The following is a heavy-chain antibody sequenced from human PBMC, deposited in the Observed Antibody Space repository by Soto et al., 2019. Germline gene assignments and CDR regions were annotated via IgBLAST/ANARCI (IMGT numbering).Heavy chain of an antibody. D-gene: IGHD2-2*03. CDR3: ARLNGYCVSTSCHGYYGMDV. Sequence: SETLSLTCTVSGDSISSYSWSWIRQPPGKGLEWIGNIHYNGNTKYSPSLKSRVTLSVDTSNNHFSLKLISVTTADTAVYYCARLNGYCVSTSCHGYYGMDVWGQGTTVT. J-gene: IGHJ6*02. V-gene: IGHV4-59*01. CDR2: IHYNGNT. CDR1: GDSISSYS.